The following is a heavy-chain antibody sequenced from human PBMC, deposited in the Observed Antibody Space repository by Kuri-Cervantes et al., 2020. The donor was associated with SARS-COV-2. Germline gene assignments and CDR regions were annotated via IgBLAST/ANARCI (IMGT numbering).Heavy chain of an antibody. D-gene: IGHD6-6*01. CDR2: IDSGGST. V-gene: IGHV3-66*02. CDR3: ARRTLAARPGYYYMDV. CDR1: GFTVSSNY. J-gene: IGHJ6*03. Sequence: ETLSLTCAASGFTVSSNYMSWVRQAPGKGLEWVSVIDSGGSTYYADSVKGRFTISRDNSKNTLYLQMNSLRAEDTAVYYCARRTLAARPGYYYMDVWGKGTTVTVSS.